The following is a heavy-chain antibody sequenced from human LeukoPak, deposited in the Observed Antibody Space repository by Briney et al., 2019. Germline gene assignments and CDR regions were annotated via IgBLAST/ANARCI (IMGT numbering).Heavy chain of an antibody. CDR3: ARELNSSGWLYYYYYMDV. CDR1: GGSISSSSYY. Sequence: SETLSLTCTVSGGSISSSSYYWGWIRQPPGKGLEWIGSIYYSGSTYYNPSLKSRVTISVDTSKNQFSLKLSSVTAADTAVYYCARELNSSGWLYYYYYMDVWGKGTTVTISS. J-gene: IGHJ6*03. CDR2: IYYSGST. V-gene: IGHV4-39*02. D-gene: IGHD6-19*01.